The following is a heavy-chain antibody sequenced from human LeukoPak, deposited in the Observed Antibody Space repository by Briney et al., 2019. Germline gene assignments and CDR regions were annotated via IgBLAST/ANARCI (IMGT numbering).Heavy chain of an antibody. J-gene: IGHJ4*02. CDR2: IVEDGSET. CDR3: ARDPTRRFDL. Sequence: GGSLRLSRATSGFTFSSYWMTWVRQAPGKGLEWVASIVEDGSETYYLDSVKGRFTFSRDNAKNSLYLQMNSLRGEDTAVYYCARDPTRRFDLWGQGTLVTVSS. V-gene: IGHV3-7*01. CDR1: GFTFSSYW.